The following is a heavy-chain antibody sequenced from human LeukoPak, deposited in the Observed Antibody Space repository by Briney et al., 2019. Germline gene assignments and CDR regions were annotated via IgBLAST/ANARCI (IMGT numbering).Heavy chain of an antibody. V-gene: IGHV3-23*01. CDR3: AKKGGIIVDAFDI. J-gene: IGHJ3*02. Sequence: GGSLRLSCAASGFTFSSYAMSWVRQAPGKGLEWVSAISGSGGSTYYADSVKGRFTISRDNSKNTLYLQMNSLSAEDTAVYYCAKKGGIIVDAFDIWGQGTMVTVSS. D-gene: IGHD2-15*01. CDR1: GFTFSSYA. CDR2: ISGSGGST.